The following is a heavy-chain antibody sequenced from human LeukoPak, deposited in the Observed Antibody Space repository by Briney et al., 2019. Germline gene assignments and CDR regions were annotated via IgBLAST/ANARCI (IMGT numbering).Heavy chain of an antibody. V-gene: IGHV3-23*01. CDR1: GFNFGTYA. D-gene: IGHD3-16*01. Sequence: PGGSLRLSCAASGFNFGTYAMTWVRQAPGMGLEWVSTILNNGVSTYHADSVKGRFTISRDNSRNTLHLQMDSLRAEVTAIYYCAKGGGRPLDDAFDVWGQGTMVTVSS. CDR2: ILNNGVST. J-gene: IGHJ3*01. CDR3: AKGGGRPLDDAFDV.